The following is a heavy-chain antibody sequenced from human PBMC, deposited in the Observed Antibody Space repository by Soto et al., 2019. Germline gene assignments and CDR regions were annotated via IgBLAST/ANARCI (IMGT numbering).Heavy chain of an antibody. D-gene: IGHD5-12*01. Sequence: QVHLQQWGAGLLKPSETLSLTCAVYGESFIGYYWTWIRQPPGKGLEWFGEINHRGSTNYNPSLKSRVTISIDTSKNQFSLKLSSVTAADTSFYYCARTDIVTTNWFDPWGQGTLVTVSS. CDR2: INHRGST. V-gene: IGHV4-34*02. J-gene: IGHJ5*02. CDR1: GESFIGYY. CDR3: ARTDIVTTNWFDP.